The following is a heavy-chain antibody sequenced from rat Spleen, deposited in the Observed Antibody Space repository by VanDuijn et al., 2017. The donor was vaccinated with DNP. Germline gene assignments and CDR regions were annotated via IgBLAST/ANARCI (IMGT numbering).Heavy chain of an antibody. CDR1: GFTFSDYA. V-gene: IGHV5-22*01. CDR3: VRWNSGHFDY. CDR2: IGSPAYAP. Sequence: EVQLVESGGGLVQPGRSLKLSCADSGFTFSDYAMAWVRQAPAKGLEWVAYIGSPAYAPYYADSVKGRFTISRDNAKSTLHLQMNSLRSEDMATYYCVRWNSGHFDYWGQGVMVTVSS. D-gene: IGHD4-3*01. J-gene: IGHJ2*01.